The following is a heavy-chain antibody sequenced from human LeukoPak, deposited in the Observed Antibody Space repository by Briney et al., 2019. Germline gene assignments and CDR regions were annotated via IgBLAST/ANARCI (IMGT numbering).Heavy chain of an antibody. CDR3: ARALSSLRLYYFDY. V-gene: IGHV1-2*02. CDR2: INPNSGGT. Sequence: ASVKVSCKASGYTFTGYYIHWVRQAPGQGLEWMGWINPNSGGTNYAQNLEGRVTMTRDTSISTAYMELSSLTSDDTAMYYCARALSSLRLYYFDYWGQGTLITVSS. J-gene: IGHJ4*02. D-gene: IGHD6-6*01. CDR1: GYTFTGYY.